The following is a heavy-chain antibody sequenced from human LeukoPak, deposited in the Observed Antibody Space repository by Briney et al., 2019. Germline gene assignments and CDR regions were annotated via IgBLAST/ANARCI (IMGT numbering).Heavy chain of an antibody. D-gene: IGHD5-18*01. CDR2: ITGGGDTT. J-gene: IGHJ4*02. CDR3: AKDGDGFLGSYGFNY. Sequence: GGSLRLSCAASGFTFSSYAMTWVRQAPGKGLEWVSAITGGGDTTYYADSVKGRFTISRDNAKNSLYLQMNSLRAEDTALYYCAKDGDGFLGSYGFNYWGQGTLVTVSS. V-gene: IGHV3-23*01. CDR1: GFTFSSYA.